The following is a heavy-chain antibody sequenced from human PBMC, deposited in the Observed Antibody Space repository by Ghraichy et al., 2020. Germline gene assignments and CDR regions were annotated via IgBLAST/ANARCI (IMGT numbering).Heavy chain of an antibody. CDR2: ISGGGVRT. CDR1: GFTFDTYG. D-gene: IGHD4-17*01. CDR3: AKGGRDNGDYWWFDS. J-gene: IGHJ5*01. V-gene: IGHV3-23*01. Sequence: GGSLRLSCGVSGFTFDTYGMAWVRQAPGKGLEWVSGISGGGVRTYYADSVKGRFTISRDNSKNTVWLQMNSLRAEDTAVYYCAKGGRDNGDYWWFDSWGQGAQVTVSS.